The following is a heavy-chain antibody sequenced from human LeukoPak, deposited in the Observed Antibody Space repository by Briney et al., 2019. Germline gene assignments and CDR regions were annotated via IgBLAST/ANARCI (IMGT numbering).Heavy chain of an antibody. J-gene: IGHJ4*02. CDR2: ISQDGSET. Sequence: GGSLRLSCAASGFTFNSFFLNWVRLTPGRELEWLACISQDGSETFYMDSVRGRFTISRDNTKNSLYFQMDSLRAEDTAVYFCVRDLGHSRHYEYWGQGALVTVSS. CDR3: VRDLGHSRHYEY. CDR1: GFTFNSFF. D-gene: IGHD7-27*01. V-gene: IGHV3-7*01.